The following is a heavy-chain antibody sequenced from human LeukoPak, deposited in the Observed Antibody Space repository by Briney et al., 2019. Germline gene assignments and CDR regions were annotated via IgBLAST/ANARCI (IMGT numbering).Heavy chain of an antibody. CDR1: GYTLTELS. J-gene: IGHJ4*02. D-gene: IGHD2-2*01. V-gene: IGHV1-24*01. CDR3: ARSLVPAAMPDY. Sequence: ASVKVSCKVSGYTLTELSMHWVRQAPGKGLEWMGGFDPEDGETIYAQKFQGRVTMTRDTSISTAYMELSRLRSDDTAVYYCARSLVPAAMPDYWGQGTLVTVSS. CDR2: FDPEDGET.